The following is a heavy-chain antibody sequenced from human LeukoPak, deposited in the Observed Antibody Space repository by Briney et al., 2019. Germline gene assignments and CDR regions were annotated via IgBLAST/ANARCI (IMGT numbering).Heavy chain of an antibody. CDR3: AIGDYRGNSPVDY. CDR1: GFTFVDYA. V-gene: IGHV3-9*01. CDR2: ISWISGSI. J-gene: IGHJ4*02. D-gene: IGHD4-23*01. Sequence: GWSLRLYGAASGFTFVDYAMHSVRQAPGKGLEWVSGISWISGSIGYADSVKGRFTISRDNAKNSLYLQMNRLRAEDTALYYCAIGDYRGNSPVDYWGQGTLVTVSS.